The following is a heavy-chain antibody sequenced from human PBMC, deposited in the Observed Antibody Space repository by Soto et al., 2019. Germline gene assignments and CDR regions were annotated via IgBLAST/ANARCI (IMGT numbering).Heavy chain of an antibody. Sequence: PGGSLRLSCTASGFTFGDYAMSWFRQAPGKGLEWVGFIRSKAYGGTTEYAASVKGRFTISRDDSKSIAYLQMNSLKTEDTAVYYCSGSVGATRGSGGAFDIWGQGTMVTVSS. D-gene: IGHD1-26*01. CDR1: GFTFGDYA. J-gene: IGHJ3*02. V-gene: IGHV3-49*03. CDR3: SGSVGATRGSGGAFDI. CDR2: IRSKAYGGTT.